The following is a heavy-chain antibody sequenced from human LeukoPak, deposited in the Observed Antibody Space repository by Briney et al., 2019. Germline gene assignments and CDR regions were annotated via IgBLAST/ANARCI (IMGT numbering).Heavy chain of an antibody. V-gene: IGHV4-34*01. CDR3: ARGPSGGSCYSD. CDR2: INHSGST. CDR1: GGSFSGYY. D-gene: IGHD2-15*01. Sequence: PSETLSLTCAVYGGSFSGYYWSWIRQPPGKGPEWIGEINHSGSTNYNPSLKSRVTISVDTSKNQFSLKLSSVTAADTAVYYCARGPSGGSCYSDWGQGTLVTVSS. J-gene: IGHJ4*02.